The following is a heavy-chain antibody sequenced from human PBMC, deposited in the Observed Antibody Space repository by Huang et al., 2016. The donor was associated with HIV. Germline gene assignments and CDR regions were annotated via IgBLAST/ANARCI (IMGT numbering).Heavy chain of an antibody. J-gene: IGHJ3*02. CDR1: GGPLSGHY. D-gene: IGHD3-16*01. V-gene: IGHV4-34*01. CDR2: VNHRGSA. CDR3: ARSLMGEDPFDI. Sequence: QVRLHQWGTGLVRPSETLSLTCAVYGGPLSGHYWSWVRLPPGGSLECHGEVNHRGSANSNPSLKTRLSMSINTSKRQFSLKWGSVTAADTALYYCARSLMGEDPFDIWGQGTLVTVSS.